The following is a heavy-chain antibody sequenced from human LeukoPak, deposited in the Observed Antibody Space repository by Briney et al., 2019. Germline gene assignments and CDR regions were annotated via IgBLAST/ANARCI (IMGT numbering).Heavy chain of an antibody. Sequence: GGSLRLSCAASGFTFSSYSMNWVRQAPGKGLEWVSYISSSSSTIYYADSVKGRFTISRDNFKNTLYLQMNSLRAEDTAVYYCAKDLIGSSYRYYYYMDVWGKGTTVTVSS. D-gene: IGHD3-9*01. J-gene: IGHJ6*03. CDR3: AKDLIGSSYRYYYYMDV. CDR2: ISSSSSTI. CDR1: GFTFSSYS. V-gene: IGHV3-48*01.